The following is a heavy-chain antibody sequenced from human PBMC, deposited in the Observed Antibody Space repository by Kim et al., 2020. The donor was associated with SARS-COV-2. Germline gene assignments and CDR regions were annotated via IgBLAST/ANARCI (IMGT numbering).Heavy chain of an antibody. CDR3: AKDGPTPVTRLGS. CDR2: IYISGAT. CDR1: GGSISSYY. V-gene: IGHV4-4*07. J-gene: IGHJ5*01. D-gene: IGHD4-17*01. Sequence: SETLSLTCTVSGGSISSYYWSWIRQPAGKGLEWIGRIYISGATNYNPSLKRRVTMSLNTSNNQRSLKLASVTAADTAVYYCAKDGPTPVTRLGSWGQGTL.